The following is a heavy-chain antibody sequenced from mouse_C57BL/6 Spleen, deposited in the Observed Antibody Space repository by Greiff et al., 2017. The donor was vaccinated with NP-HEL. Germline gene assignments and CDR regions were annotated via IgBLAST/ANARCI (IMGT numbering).Heavy chain of an antibody. J-gene: IGHJ2*01. CDR1: GYTFTSYG. CDR2: IYPRSGNT. D-gene: IGHD2-5*01. V-gene: IGHV1-81*01. CDR3: ARKETYYSNYDDY. Sequence: VKLQESGAELARPGASVKLSCKASGYTFTSYGISWVKQRTGQGLEWIGEIYPRSGNTYYNEKFKGKATLTADKSSSTAYMELRSLTSEDSAVYFCARKETYYSNYDDYWGQGTTLTVSS.